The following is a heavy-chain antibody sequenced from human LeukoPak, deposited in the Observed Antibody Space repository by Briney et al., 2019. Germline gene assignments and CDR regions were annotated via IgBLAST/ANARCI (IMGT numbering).Heavy chain of an antibody. Sequence: GGSLRPSCAASGFTFNNYGMYWVRQAPGKGLEWVALISNDGSDKYYVDSVKGRFTISRDNSKNTLYLEMNSLRAEDTAVYYCATQGFCSAVSCYPNPFHHWGQGNLVTVSS. D-gene: IGHD2-15*01. CDR1: GFTFNNYG. J-gene: IGHJ1*01. V-gene: IGHV3-30*03. CDR3: ATQGFCSAVSCYPNPFHH. CDR2: ISNDGSDK.